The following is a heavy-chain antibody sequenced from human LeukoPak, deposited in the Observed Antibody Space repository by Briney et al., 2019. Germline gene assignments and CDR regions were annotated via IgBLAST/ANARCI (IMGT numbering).Heavy chain of an antibody. CDR3: ARVVQSTDSSGFYLPEYFQH. V-gene: IGHV4-4*07. Sequence: SETLSLTCTVSGGSINRSYWSWIRQPAGKGLEWIGRIYTSGSTNYNPSLKSRVTMSVDRSKNQFSLKLSSVTAADTAVYYCARVVQSTDSSGFYLPEYFQHWGQGTLVTVSS. J-gene: IGHJ1*01. CDR2: IYTSGST. D-gene: IGHD3-22*01. CDR1: GGSINRSY.